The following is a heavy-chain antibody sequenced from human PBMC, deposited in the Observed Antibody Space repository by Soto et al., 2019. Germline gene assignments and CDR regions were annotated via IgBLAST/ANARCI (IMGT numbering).Heavy chain of an antibody. V-gene: IGHV5-51*01. D-gene: IGHD5-18*01. CDR3: ARHRDAAILNTYRYYYHGMDV. CDR2: IYPGDSGT. J-gene: IGHJ6*02. Sequence: GESLKISCKVSGYSFSSYWIGWVRQIPGKGLEWMGIIYPGDSGTRYSPSFQGQVTISADNSISTAYLQWSSLEASDTAIYYCARHRDAAILNTYRYYYHGMDVWGQGTTVTVSS. CDR1: GYSFSSYW.